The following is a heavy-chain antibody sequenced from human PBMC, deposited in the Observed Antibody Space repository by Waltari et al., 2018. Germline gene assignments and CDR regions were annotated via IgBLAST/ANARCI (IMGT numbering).Heavy chain of an antibody. CDR1: GGSISSGSYY. CDR2: IYTSGST. CDR3: ASVSYSSGWYYFDY. J-gene: IGHJ4*02. D-gene: IGHD6-19*01. V-gene: IGHV4-61*02. Sequence: QVQLQESGPGLVKPSQTLSLTCTVSGGSISSGSYYWSWIRQPAGQGLEWIGRIYTSGSTNYNPTLKSRVTISVDTSKNQFSLKLSSVTAADTAVYYCASVSYSSGWYYFDYWGQGTLVIVSS.